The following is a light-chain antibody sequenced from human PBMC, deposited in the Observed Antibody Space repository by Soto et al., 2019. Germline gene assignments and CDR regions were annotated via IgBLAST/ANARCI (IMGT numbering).Light chain of an antibody. J-gene: IGKJ3*01. V-gene: IGKV1-16*02. CDR1: RGVINY. Sequence: DIQMTQSPSSLSASVGDRVTITCRASRGVINYLAWFQQKPGKAPKSLMYAASSLHGGGPSKFSCSGSGTDFTLTISSLQPEDFATYYCQQYAIYPFTFGPGTKVDI. CDR3: QQYAIYPFT. CDR2: AAS.